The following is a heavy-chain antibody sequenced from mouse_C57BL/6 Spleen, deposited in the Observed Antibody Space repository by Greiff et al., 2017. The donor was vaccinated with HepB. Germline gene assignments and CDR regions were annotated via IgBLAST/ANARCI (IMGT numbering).Heavy chain of an antibody. CDR2: IRSKSSNYAT. Sequence: EVQLVESGGGLVQPKGSLKLSCAASGFTFNTYAMHWVRQAPGKGLEWVARIRSKSSNYATYYADSVKDRFTISRDDSQSMLYLQMNNLKTEDTAMYYCVRERDYDYDDGLYYYAMDYWGQGTSVTVSS. V-gene: IGHV10-3*01. CDR1: GFTFNTYA. D-gene: IGHD2-4*01. CDR3: VRERDYDYDDGLYYYAMDY. J-gene: IGHJ4*01.